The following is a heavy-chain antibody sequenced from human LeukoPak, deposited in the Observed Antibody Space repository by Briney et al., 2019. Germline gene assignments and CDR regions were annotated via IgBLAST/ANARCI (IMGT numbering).Heavy chain of an antibody. CDR2: IYSGGST. Sequence: PGGSLRLSCAASGFTVSSNYMSWVRQAPGKGLKWVSIIYSGGSTYYADSVKGRFTISRDNSKNTLYLQVNSLRAEDTAVYFCVRVGYSYGYADWNLFDYWGQGTLVTVSS. CDR3: VRVGYSYGYADWNLFDY. V-gene: IGHV3-66*02. CDR1: GFTVSSNY. J-gene: IGHJ4*02. D-gene: IGHD5-18*01.